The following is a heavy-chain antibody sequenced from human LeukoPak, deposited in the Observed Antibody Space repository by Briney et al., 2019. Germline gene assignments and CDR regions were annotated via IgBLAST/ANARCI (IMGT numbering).Heavy chain of an antibody. CDR2: INKDGSVT. V-gene: IGHV3-74*01. CDR3: ANEDGNSGDAFDI. D-gene: IGHD4-23*01. CDR1: GFTFSSSW. J-gene: IGHJ3*02. Sequence: PGGSLRLSCAASGFTFSSSWIHWVRQAPGKGLVWVSRINKDGSVTDYAESVKGRFSISRDNAKNTLYLQMNSLRAEDTAIYYCANEDGNSGDAFDIWGQGTMVTVSS.